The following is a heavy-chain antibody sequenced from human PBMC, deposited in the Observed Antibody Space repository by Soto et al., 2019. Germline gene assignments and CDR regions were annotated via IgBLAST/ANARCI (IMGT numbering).Heavy chain of an antibody. V-gene: IGHV4-4*07. Sequence: ASETLSLTCSVSGADINTYSWTWIRQPAGKGLAWIGRIYTSASINYNPSLRGRVTLSVDTSTNQVSLKLASVTAADTAVYYCARDREAGYNFYYGMDVWGQGTTVTVSS. CDR1: GADINTYS. J-gene: IGHJ6*02. CDR2: IYTSASI. CDR3: ARDREAGYNFYYGMDV. D-gene: IGHD6-19*01.